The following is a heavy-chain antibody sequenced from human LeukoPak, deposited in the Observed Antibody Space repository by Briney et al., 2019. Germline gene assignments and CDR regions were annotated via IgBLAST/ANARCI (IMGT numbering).Heavy chain of an antibody. V-gene: IGHV1-18*04. J-gene: IGHJ4*02. D-gene: IGHD2-8*01. CDR2: ISAYNGNT. Sequence: GASVRVSCKASGYIFTDYYMHWVRQAPGQGLEWMGWISAYNGNTNYAQKLQGRVTMTTDTSTSTAYMELRSLRSDDTAVYYCARDPGYCTNGVCSYFDYWGQGTLVTVSS. CDR1: GYIFTDYY. CDR3: ARDPGYCTNGVCSYFDY.